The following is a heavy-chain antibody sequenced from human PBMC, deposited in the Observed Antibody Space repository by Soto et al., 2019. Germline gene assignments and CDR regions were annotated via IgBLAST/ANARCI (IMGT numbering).Heavy chain of an antibody. V-gene: IGHV1-69*02. CDR3: ARARYSYAPRYNWFDP. Sequence: QVQLVQSGAEVKKPGSSVKVSCKASGGTFSSYTISWVRQAPGQGLEWMGRIIPILGIANYAQKFQGRVTITADKSTSTAYMELSSLRSEDTAVYYCARARYSYAPRYNWFDPWGQGTLVTVSS. D-gene: IGHD5-18*01. CDR1: GGTFSSYT. CDR2: IIPILGIA. J-gene: IGHJ5*02.